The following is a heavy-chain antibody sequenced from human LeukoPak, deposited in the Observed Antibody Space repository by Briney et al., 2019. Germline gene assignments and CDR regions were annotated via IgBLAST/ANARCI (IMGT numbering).Heavy chain of an antibody. CDR1: GLTFSSYG. CDR3: ARASDGYNPLGGDY. V-gene: IGHV3-33*01. CDR2: IWYDGSNK. J-gene: IGHJ4*02. D-gene: IGHD5-24*01. Sequence: GGSLRLSCAASGLTFSSYGMHWVRQAPGKGLEWVAVIWYDGSNKYYADSVKGRFTISRDNSKNTLYLQMNSLRAEDTAVYYCARASDGYNPLGGDYWGQGTLVTVSS.